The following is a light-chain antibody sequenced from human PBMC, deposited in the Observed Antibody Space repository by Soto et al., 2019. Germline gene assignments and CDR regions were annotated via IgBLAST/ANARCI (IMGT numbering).Light chain of an antibody. V-gene: IGLV1-47*01. J-gene: IGLJ2*01. CDR2: RNN. CDR3: AAWDDSLSGHVV. Sequence: QAVVTQPPSASGTPGQRVTISWSGSSSNIGSNYVYWYQQLPGTAPKLLIYRNNQRPSGVPDRFSGSKSGTSASLAISGLRSEDEADYYCAAWDDSLSGHVVFGGGTKLTVL. CDR1: SSNIGSNY.